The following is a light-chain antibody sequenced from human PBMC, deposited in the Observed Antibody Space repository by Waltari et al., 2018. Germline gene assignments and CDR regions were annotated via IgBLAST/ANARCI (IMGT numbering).Light chain of an antibody. Sequence: YELTQPPSVSVAPGQTAKISCGGHDLRDKTVHWYQQKPGQAPVLVIYDDTVRPPGIPKRISGSDTATLTIARVEAGDEAVYYCQVWDGDADHPVFGGGTKLTVL. V-gene: IGLV3-21*02. J-gene: IGLJ2*01. CDR2: DDT. CDR3: QVWDGDADHPV. CDR1: DLRDKT.